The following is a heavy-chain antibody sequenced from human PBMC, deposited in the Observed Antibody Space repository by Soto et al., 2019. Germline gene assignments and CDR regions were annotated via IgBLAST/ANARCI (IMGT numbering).Heavy chain of an antibody. Sequence: QVQLVQSGAEVKKPGSSVNVSCEASGGTFGSYAISWVRQAPGQGLEWMGGIIPITATANYAQKFQGRVTITSDESTSTASMQLSSLRSEDTAVYYCARSQGSSTSLEIYYYYYYGMDVWGQGTTVTVSS. CDR3: ARSQGSSTSLEIYYYYYYGMDV. J-gene: IGHJ6*02. V-gene: IGHV1-69*01. CDR1: GGTFGSYA. CDR2: IIPITATA. D-gene: IGHD2-2*01.